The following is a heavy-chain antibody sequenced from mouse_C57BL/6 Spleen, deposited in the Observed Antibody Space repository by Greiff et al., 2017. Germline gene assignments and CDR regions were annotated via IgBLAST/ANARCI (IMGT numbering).Heavy chain of an antibody. CDR2: IDPSDSYT. J-gene: IGHJ2*01. V-gene: IGHV1-59*01. Sequence: QVQLQQSGAELVRPGTSVKLSCKASGYTFTSYWMHWVKQRPGQGLEWIGVIDPSDSYTNYNQKFKGKATLTVDTSSSTAYMQLSSLTSEDSAVYYCARKGYSNNFDYWGQGTTLTVSS. CDR3: ARKGYSNNFDY. CDR1: GYTFTSYW. D-gene: IGHD2-5*01.